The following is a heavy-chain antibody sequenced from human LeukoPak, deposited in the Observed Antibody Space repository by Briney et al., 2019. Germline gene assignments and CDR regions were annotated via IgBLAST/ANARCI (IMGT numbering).Heavy chain of an antibody. Sequence: PSQTLSLTCTVSGGSISSGGYYWSWIRRPPGKGLEWIGYIYHGGSTYYNPSLKSRVTISVDRSKNQFSLILSSVTAADTAVYYCARVVLSLPAAIGGNYYYYMDVWGKGTTVTVSS. J-gene: IGHJ6*03. V-gene: IGHV4-30-2*01. CDR2: IYHGGST. CDR3: ARVVLSLPAAIGGNYYYYMDV. CDR1: GGSISSGGYY. D-gene: IGHD2-2*02.